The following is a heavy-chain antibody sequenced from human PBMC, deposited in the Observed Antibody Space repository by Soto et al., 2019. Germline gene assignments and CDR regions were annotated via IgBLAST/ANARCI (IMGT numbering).Heavy chain of an antibody. CDR3: ARGMTPPGAPAWYYFDS. D-gene: IGHD2-8*02. V-gene: IGHV4-4*07. CDR1: GASITGTSY. CDR2: FSLSGTT. J-gene: IGHJ4*02. Sequence: KTSETLSLTCTVSGASITGTSYWSWIRQPAGEGLEWIGRFSLSGTTNYNPSLRSRVTMSADVSKNQFSLRLTSVTAADTALYYCARGMTPPGAPAWYYFDSWGQGXLVTVYS.